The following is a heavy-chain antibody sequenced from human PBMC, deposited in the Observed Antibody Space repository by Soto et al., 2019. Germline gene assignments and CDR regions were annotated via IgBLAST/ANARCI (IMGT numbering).Heavy chain of an antibody. J-gene: IGHJ6*03. CDR1: GYTFTSYD. CDR3: AIGYCTNGVCSQWDMDV. Sequence: ASVKVSFKASGYTFTSYDINWVRQATGQGLEWMGWMNPNSGNTGYAQKFQGRVTMTRNTSISTAYMELSSLRSEDTAVYYCAIGYCTNGVCSQWDMDVWGKGTTVTVSS. CDR2: MNPNSGNT. D-gene: IGHD2-8*01. V-gene: IGHV1-8*01.